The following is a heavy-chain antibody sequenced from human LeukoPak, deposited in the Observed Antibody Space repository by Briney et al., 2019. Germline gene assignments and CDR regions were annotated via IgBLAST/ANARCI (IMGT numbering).Heavy chain of an antibody. J-gene: IGHJ6*02. V-gene: IGHV3-74*01. D-gene: IGHD6-6*01. Sequence: GGSLRLSCAALGFTFSSYWIHWVRQAPGKGPVWVSRINSDGTSTTYADPVKGRFTISRDSAKNTVYLQMNSLRAEDTAVYYCVRGGGADRPYGLDVWGQGTTVTVSS. CDR3: VRGGGADRPYGLDV. CDR1: GFTFSSYW. CDR2: INSDGTST.